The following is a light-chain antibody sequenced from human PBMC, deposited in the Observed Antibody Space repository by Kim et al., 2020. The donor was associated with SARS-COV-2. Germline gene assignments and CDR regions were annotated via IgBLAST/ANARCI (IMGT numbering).Light chain of an antibody. CDR3: QVWDSSRGV. CDR2: RDS. CDR1: NIGSKN. J-gene: IGLJ2*01. V-gene: IGLV3-9*01. Sequence: SYELTQPLSVSVALGQTARITCGGNNIGSKNVHWYQQKPGQAPVLVIYRDSNRPSGIPERFSGSNSGNTATLTIGRAQAGDEADYYCQVWDSSRGVFGGGTKLTVL.